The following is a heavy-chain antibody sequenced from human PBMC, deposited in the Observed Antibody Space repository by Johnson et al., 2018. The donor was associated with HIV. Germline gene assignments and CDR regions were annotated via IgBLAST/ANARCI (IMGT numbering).Heavy chain of an antibody. D-gene: IGHD5-24*01. Sequence: VQLVESGGGVVQPGRSLRLSCAASRFTFSSYGMHWVRQAPGKGLEWVAVISYDGSNKYYADSVKGRFTISRDNAKNSLYLQMNSLRAEDTAVYHGARNRWIGLDAFDIWGQGTVVTVSS. CDR2: ISYDGSNK. CDR3: ARNRWIGLDAFDI. CDR1: RFTFSSYG. J-gene: IGHJ3*02. V-gene: IGHV3-30*03.